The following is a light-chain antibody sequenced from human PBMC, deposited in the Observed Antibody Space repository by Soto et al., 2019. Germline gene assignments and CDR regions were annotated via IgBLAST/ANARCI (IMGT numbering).Light chain of an antibody. CDR1: QSVGSTY. CDR3: QQYGSSPRS. Sequence: EIVLTQSPGTLSLSPGERATLSCRASQSVGSTYLAWYQHKLGQAPRLLIYGASSKASGIPDRFSGSGSGTDFTLTITKLEPEDFEVYYCQQYGSSPRSFGQGTKVEVK. J-gene: IGKJ1*01. V-gene: IGKV3-20*01. CDR2: GAS.